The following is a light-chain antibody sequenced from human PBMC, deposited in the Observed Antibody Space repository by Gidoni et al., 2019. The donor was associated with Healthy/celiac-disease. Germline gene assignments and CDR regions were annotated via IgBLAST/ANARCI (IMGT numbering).Light chain of an antibody. CDR1: QSVSSSY. CDR2: GAS. J-gene: IGKJ2*01. V-gene: IGKV3-20*01. Sequence: EIVLTQSTGTLSLSPGERATITCRASQSVSSSYLAWYQQKPGQAPRLLIYGASSRATGIPDRFSGSGSGTDFTLTISRLEPEDFAVYYFQQYGSSPYTFGQGTKLEIK. CDR3: QQYGSSPYT.